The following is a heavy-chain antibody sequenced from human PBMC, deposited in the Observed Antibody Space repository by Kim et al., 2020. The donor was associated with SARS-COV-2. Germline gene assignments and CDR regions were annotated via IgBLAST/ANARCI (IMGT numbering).Heavy chain of an antibody. CDR3: ASRRYSSRGWFDP. CDR1: GGSFSGYY. Sequence: SETLSLTCAVYGGSFSGYYWSWIRQPPGKGLEWIGEINHSGSTNYNPSLKSRVTISVDTSKNQFSLKLSSVTAADTAVYYCASRRYSSRGWFDPWGQGTLVTVSS. D-gene: IGHD6-19*01. V-gene: IGHV4-34*01. J-gene: IGHJ5*02. CDR2: INHSGST.